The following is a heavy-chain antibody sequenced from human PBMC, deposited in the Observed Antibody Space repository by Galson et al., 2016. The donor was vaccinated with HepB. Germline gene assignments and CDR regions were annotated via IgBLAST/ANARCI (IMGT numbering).Heavy chain of an antibody. V-gene: IGHV3-23*01. Sequence: SLRLSCASSGFTFRYYAMTWVRRAPGKGLEWVSDISGAGGTTHYADSVKGRFTISRDKSRDTLYLQMDRLRAADTAVYYCAKERGWYGGPNYGSWGQGTLVTVSS. CDR2: ISGAGGTT. D-gene: IGHD2-15*01. J-gene: IGHJ5*02. CDR1: GFTFRYYA. CDR3: AKERGWYGGPNYGS.